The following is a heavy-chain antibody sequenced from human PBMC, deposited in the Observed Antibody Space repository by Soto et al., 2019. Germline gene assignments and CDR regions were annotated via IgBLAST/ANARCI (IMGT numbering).Heavy chain of an antibody. CDR3: AKDKKGIAVAGTLIDY. J-gene: IGHJ4*02. Sequence: PGGSLRLSCAASGFTFSSYGMHWVRQAPGKGLEWVAVISYDGSNKYYADSVKGRFTISRDNSKNTLYLQMNSLRAEDTAVYYCAKDKKGIAVAGTLIDYWGQGTLVTVSS. CDR2: ISYDGSNK. CDR1: GFTFSSYG. D-gene: IGHD6-19*01. V-gene: IGHV3-30*18.